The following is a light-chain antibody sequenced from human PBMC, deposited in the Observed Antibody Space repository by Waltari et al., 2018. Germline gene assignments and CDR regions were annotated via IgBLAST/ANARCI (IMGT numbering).Light chain of an antibody. Sequence: SYVLTQPPSVSVAPGKTARITCGGNNIGSKSVHWYQQKPGQAQGLGIYYDSDRPSGIPERFSGSNSGNTATLTISRVEAGDEADYYCQVWDSSSDHPVFGGGTKLTVL. CDR3: QVWDSSSDHPV. J-gene: IGLJ2*01. V-gene: IGLV3-21*04. CDR2: YDS. CDR1: NIGSKS.